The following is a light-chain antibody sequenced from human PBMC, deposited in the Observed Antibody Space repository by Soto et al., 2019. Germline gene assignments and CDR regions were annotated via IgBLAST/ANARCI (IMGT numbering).Light chain of an antibody. CDR1: QSVSSY. V-gene: IGKV3-11*01. CDR3: QQRSNWPWT. CDR2: DAS. J-gene: IGKJ1*01. Sequence: EIVLTQSPATLSLSPGERATLSCGASQSVSSYLAWYQQKLGQAPRLLIYDASNRATGIPARFSGSGSGTDFTLTISSLEPEDFAVYYCQQRSNWPWTFGQGTKVEIK.